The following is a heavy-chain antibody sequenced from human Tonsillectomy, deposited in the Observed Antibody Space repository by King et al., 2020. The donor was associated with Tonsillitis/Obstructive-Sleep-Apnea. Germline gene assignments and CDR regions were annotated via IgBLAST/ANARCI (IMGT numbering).Heavy chain of an antibody. Sequence: VQLQPWGAGLLKPSETLSLTCAVYGGSFSGYYWSWIRQPPGKGLESIGEINHSGSTNYNPSLKSRVTISVDTSKNQFSLKLSSVTAADTAVYYCARGLLRFLEWLPRRRTWFDPWGQGTLVTVSS. CDR1: GGSFSGYY. V-gene: IGHV4-34*01. CDR2: INHSGST. D-gene: IGHD3-3*01. J-gene: IGHJ5*02. CDR3: ARGLLRFLEWLPRRRTWFDP.